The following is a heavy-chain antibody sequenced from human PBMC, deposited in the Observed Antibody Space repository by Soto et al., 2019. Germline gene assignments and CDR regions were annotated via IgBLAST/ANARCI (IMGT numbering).Heavy chain of an antibody. CDR2: FFSNYEK. D-gene: IGHD2-2*02. CDR1: AFSLSNARMG. V-gene: IGHV2-26*01. CDR3: ARIPHHCRSTSCYIEGYYYYYGMDV. Sequence: VTLKESGPVLVKPTETLTLTCTVSAFSLSNARMGVSWLRQPQGQGLECFAHFFSNYEKSYSTSLKRRLTISQETSTSYAVLTTTNMYPGDTTKYYCARIPHHCRSTSCYIEGYYYYYGMDVWGQGSTVTVSS. J-gene: IGHJ6*02.